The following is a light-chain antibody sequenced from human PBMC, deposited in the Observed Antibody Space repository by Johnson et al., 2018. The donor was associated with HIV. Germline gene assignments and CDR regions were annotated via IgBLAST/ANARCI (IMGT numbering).Light chain of an antibody. CDR3: GTWDSSLSVYV. CDR2: ENN. CDR1: SSNIGNNY. V-gene: IGLV1-51*02. Sequence: QSVLTQPPSVSAAPGQKVTISCSGSSSNIGNNYVSWYQQLPGTAPKLLIYENNKRPSVIPDRFSGSKSGTSATLDITGLQTGDEADYYCGTWDSSLSVYVFGTGTKVTVL. J-gene: IGLJ1*01.